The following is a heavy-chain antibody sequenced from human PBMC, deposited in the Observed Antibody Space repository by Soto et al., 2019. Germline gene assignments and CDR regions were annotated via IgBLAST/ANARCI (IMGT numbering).Heavy chain of an antibody. CDR3: AKAGGLSSYADVIYFDY. J-gene: IGHJ4*02. V-gene: IGHV3-23*01. D-gene: IGHD2-2*01. CDR2: ISGSGGST. CDR1: GFTFSSYA. Sequence: GGSLRLSCAASGFTFSSYAMSWVRQAPGKGLEWVSAISGSGGSTYYADSVKGRFTISRDNSKNTLYLQMNSLRAEDTAVYYCAKAGGLSSYADVIYFDYWGQGTLVTVSS.